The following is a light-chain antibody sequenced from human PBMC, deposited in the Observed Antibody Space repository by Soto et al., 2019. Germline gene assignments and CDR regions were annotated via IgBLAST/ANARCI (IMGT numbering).Light chain of an antibody. CDR3: SAYAHIISVL. CDR1: SSDVGAYNY. Sequence: QSALTQPPSASVSPGQSVTISCTGTSSDVGAYNYVSWYQKHTGKAPKLMIYEVTKRPSGVPDRFSGSKSGNTASLTVSGLQADDEADYYCSAYAHIISVLFGGGTKVTVL. CDR2: EVT. J-gene: IGLJ3*02. V-gene: IGLV2-8*01.